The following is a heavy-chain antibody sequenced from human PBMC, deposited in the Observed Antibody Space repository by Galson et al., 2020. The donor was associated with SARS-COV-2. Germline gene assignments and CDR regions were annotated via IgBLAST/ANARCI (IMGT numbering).Heavy chain of an antibody. J-gene: IGHJ6*02. CDR1: GFNFNNHG. D-gene: IGHD3-9*01. CDR2: IWYDGSKK. Sequence: GGSLRLSCGASGFNFNNHGMHWVRQAPGKGLEWVAIIWYDGSKKYYGDSVKGRFTISRDNSKNTLFLQMNSLRVEDTAVYYCAREPPPNYDMLTGYRHYYYQGLDVWGQGTTVTVSS. V-gene: IGHV3-33*01. CDR3: AREPPPNYDMLTGYRHYYYQGLDV.